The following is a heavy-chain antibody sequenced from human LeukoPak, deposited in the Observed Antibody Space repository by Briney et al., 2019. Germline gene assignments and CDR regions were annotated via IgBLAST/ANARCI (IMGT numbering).Heavy chain of an antibody. CDR1: GFTFSSYA. V-gene: IGHV3-23*01. D-gene: IGHD6-19*01. Sequence: GGSLRLSCAASGFTFSSYAMSRVRQAPGKGLEWVSAISGSGGSTYYADSVKGRFTISRDNPKNTLYLQMNSLRAEDTAVYYCAKSQWLVHDAFDIWGQGTMVTVSS. CDR3: AKSQWLVHDAFDI. CDR2: ISGSGGST. J-gene: IGHJ3*02.